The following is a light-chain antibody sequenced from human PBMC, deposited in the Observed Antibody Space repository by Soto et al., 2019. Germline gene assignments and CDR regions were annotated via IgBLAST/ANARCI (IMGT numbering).Light chain of an antibody. CDR2: GAS. CDR3: QQYGSSSWT. CDR1: QSVSSSY. V-gene: IGKV3-20*01. Sequence: EIVLTQSPGTLSLSPGERATLSCRASQSVSSSYLAWYQQKPGQAPRLLIYGASSRATGIPDRFSGSGSGTDFTLTISRLEPEEFAVYYCQQYGSSSWTFGQGTTVEIK. J-gene: IGKJ1*01.